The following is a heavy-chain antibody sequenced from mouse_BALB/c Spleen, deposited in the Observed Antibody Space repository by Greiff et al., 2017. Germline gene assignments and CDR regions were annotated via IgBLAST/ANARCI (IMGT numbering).Heavy chain of an antibody. J-gene: IGHJ4*01. CDR3: ARKERVRAMDY. Sequence: EVQLQQSGAELVKPGASVKLSCTASGFNIKDTYMHWVKQRPEQGLEWIGRIDPANGNTKYDPKFQGKATITADTSSNTAYLQLSSLTSEDTAVYYCARKERVRAMDYWGQGTSVTVSS. CDR1: GFNIKDTY. V-gene: IGHV14-3*02. CDR2: IDPANGNT.